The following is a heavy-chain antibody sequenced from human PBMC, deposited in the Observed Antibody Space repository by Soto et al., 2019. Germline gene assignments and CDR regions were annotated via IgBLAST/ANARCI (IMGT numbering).Heavy chain of an antibody. CDR2: IVGDASGI. Sequence: EVQLLESGGGLVQPGGSLRLSCAAYGFTFSTYAMNWVRQAPGKGLERVAVIVGDASGIDYADSVKGRFTISRDHSQNTLYLQMTSIRVEDTATYFCAKDLRPDGRYDLDYWGQGTLVTVSS. CDR1: GFTFSTYA. J-gene: IGHJ4*02. D-gene: IGHD3-3*01. CDR3: AKDLRPDGRYDLDY. V-gene: IGHV3-23*01.